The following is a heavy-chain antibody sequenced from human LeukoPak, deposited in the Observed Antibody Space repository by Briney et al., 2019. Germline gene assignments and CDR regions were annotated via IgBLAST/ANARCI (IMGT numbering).Heavy chain of an antibody. J-gene: IGHJ4*02. CDR3: ARDRYFDSSGYNRPFDY. D-gene: IGHD3-22*01. Sequence: GGSLRLSCAASGFTFSSYEMNWVRQAPGKGLEWVSYISSSGSTIYYADSVKGRFTISRDNAKNSLYLQTNSLRAEDTAVYYCARDRYFDSSGYNRPFDYWGQGTLVTVSS. V-gene: IGHV3-48*03. CDR2: ISSSGSTI. CDR1: GFTFSSYE.